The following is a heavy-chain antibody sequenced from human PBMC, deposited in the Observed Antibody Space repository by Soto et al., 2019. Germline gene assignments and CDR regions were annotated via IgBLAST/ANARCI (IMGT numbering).Heavy chain of an antibody. Sequence: QVQLQQWGAGLLKPWETLSLTCAVNRGSFTGYYWSWVRQPPGKGLEWIGEIKDGGSTNYSPSLRSRVTISADTSEKQFSLKVTSVTAADTAVYYCARGQEGVVATDWDQGTLVTVSS. CDR3: ARGQEGVVATD. CDR1: RGSFTGYY. V-gene: IGHV4-34*01. J-gene: IGHJ4*02. CDR2: IKDGGST. D-gene: IGHD2-15*01.